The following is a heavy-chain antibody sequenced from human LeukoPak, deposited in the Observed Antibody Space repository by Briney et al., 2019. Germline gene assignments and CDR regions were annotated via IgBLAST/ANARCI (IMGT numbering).Heavy chain of an antibody. V-gene: IGHV1-69-2*01. J-gene: IGHJ3*01. CDR1: GHTITDSITDFY. CDR3: ATALNPSAFDV. CDR2: VDPENGEV. Sequence: ASVRISCKISGHTITDSITDFYIHWVQQAPRKGLEWMGFVDPENGEVKYADKFQGRVTMTADKSMDIAYMELRSLRSDDTAEYFCATALNPSAFDVWGQGTLVSVSS.